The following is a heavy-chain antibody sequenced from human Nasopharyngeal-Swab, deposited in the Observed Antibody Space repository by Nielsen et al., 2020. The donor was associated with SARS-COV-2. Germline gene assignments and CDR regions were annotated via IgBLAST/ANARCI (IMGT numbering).Heavy chain of an antibody. Sequence: SCAISGDSVSSNSAAWNWIRQSPSRGLEWLGRTYYRSKWYNDYAVSVKSRMTINPDTSKNQFSLQLNSVTPEDTAVYYCARDSYYYGHAGYFDLWGRGTLVTVSS. CDR2: TYYRSKWYN. D-gene: IGHD3-22*01. V-gene: IGHV6-1*01. CDR3: ARDSYYYGHAGYFDL. J-gene: IGHJ2*01. CDR1: GDSVSSNSAA.